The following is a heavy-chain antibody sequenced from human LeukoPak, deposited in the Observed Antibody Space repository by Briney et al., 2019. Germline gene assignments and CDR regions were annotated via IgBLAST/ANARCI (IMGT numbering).Heavy chain of an antibody. Sequence: SETLSLTCTVSGGSISSSSYYWGWIRQPPGKGLEWIGSIYYSGSTYYNPSLKSRVTISVDTSKNQFSLKLSSVTAADTAVYYCARAAIWFGALSVDPWGQGTLVTVSS. J-gene: IGHJ5*02. CDR2: IYYSGST. D-gene: IGHD3-10*01. CDR1: GGSISSSSYY. V-gene: IGHV4-39*07. CDR3: ARAAIWFGALSVDP.